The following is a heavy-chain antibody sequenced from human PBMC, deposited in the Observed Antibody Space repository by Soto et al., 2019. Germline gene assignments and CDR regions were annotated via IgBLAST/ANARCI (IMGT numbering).Heavy chain of an antibody. J-gene: IGHJ6*02. CDR2: IIPIFGTA. V-gene: IGHV1-69*12. Sequence: QVQVVQSGAEVKKPGSSVKVSCKASGGTFSSYAISWVRQAPGQGLKWMGGIIPIFGTANYAQKFQGRVTITADESTSTAYMELSSLRSEDTAVYYCARAGYCSGGSCYPPGYYGMDVWGQGTTDPVSS. D-gene: IGHD2-15*01. CDR3: ARAGYCSGGSCYPPGYYGMDV. CDR1: GGTFSSYA.